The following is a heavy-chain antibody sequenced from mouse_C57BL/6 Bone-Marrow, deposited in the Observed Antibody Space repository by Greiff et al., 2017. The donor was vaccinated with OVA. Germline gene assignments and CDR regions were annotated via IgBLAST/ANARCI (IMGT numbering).Heavy chain of an antibody. J-gene: IGHJ4*01. D-gene: IGHD2-2*01. CDR2: IRNTANGYTT. CDR3: ARYGSGYDGYAMDY. Sequence: EVKLEESGGGLVQPGGSLSLSCAASGFTFTDYYMSWVRQPPGKALEWLVFIRNTANGYTTEYSASVKGRFTIARDNSQSILYLQMNALGAEDSATYYCARYGSGYDGYAMDYWGQGTSVTVSS. V-gene: IGHV7-3*01. CDR1: GFTFTDYY.